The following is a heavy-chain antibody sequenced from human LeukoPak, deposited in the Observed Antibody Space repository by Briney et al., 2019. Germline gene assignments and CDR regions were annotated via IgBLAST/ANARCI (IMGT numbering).Heavy chain of an antibody. CDR2: IYYSGST. CDR1: GGSVSSGNYY. D-gene: IGHD1-26*01. V-gene: IGHV4-61*01. J-gene: IGHJ2*01. Sequence: PSETLSLTCTVSGGSVSSGNYYWSWIRRPPGKGLEWIGYIYYSGSTNYNPSPKSRVTISVDTSKNQFSLKLTSVTAADTAVYYCARGVGAVYWYFDLWGRGTLVTVSS. CDR3: ARGVGAVYWYFDL.